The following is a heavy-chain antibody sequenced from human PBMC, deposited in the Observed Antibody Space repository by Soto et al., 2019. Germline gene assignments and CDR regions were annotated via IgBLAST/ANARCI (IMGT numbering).Heavy chain of an antibody. CDR1: GFTFSSYA. D-gene: IGHD3-22*01. Sequence: GGSLRLSCAASGFTFSSYAMHWVRQAPGKGLEWVAVISYDGSNKYYADSVKGRFTISRDNSKNTLYLQMNSLRAEDTAVYYCARAPHYYDSSGEFDYWGQGTLVTVSS. J-gene: IGHJ4*02. CDR2: ISYDGSNK. CDR3: ARAPHYYDSSGEFDY. V-gene: IGHV3-30-3*01.